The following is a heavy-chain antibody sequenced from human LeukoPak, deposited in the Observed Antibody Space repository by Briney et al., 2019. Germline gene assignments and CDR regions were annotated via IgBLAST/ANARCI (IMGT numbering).Heavy chain of an antibody. CDR2: INPNSGGT. D-gene: IGHD6-13*01. CDR3: ASLTGYSSSWDAFDI. J-gene: IGHJ3*02. V-gene: IGHV1-2*02. CDR1: GYTFTSYG. Sequence: GASVKVSCKASGYTFTSYGINWVRQATGQGLEWMGWINPNSGGTNYAQKFQGRVTMTRDTSISTAYMELSRLRSDDTAVYYCASLTGYSSSWDAFDIWGQGTMVTVSS.